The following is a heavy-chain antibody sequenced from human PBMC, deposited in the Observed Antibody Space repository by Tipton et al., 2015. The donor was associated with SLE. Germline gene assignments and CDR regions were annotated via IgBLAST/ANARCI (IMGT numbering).Heavy chain of an antibody. Sequence: SPRLSCAASGFTFSTYAMHWVRQAPGKGLEWVAVISYDGSNKYYADSVKGRFTISRDNSKNTLYLQMNSLRAEDTAVYYCASIFGVVIGLFDYWGQGTLVTVSS. CDR1: GFTFSTYA. V-gene: IGHV3-30*04. D-gene: IGHD3-3*01. J-gene: IGHJ4*02. CDR2: ISYDGSNK. CDR3: ASIFGVVIGLFDY.